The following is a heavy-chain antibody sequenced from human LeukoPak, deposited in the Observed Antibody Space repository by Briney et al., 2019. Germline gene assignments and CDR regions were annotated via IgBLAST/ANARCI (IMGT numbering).Heavy chain of an antibody. CDR2: ISTSDGTT. J-gene: IGHJ4*02. CDR3: AKGRTGFSYDYGIDY. V-gene: IGHV3-23*01. CDR1: AFTFSSYA. Sequence: GGSLRLSCAASAFTFSSYAMSWVRQAPGKGLEWVSSISTSDGTTYYADSVKGRFTISRDNSKNTLYLQMNSLRAEDAAIYYCAKGRTGFSYDYGIDYWGQGTLVTVSS. D-gene: IGHD3-16*01.